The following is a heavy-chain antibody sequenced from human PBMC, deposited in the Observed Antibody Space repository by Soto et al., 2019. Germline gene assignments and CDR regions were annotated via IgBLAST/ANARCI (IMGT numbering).Heavy chain of an antibody. Sequence: SETLSLTCTVSGGSISCGGYYWSWISQHPGKGLEWIGYIYYSGSTYYNPSLKRRVTISVDTSKNQFSLKLSSVTAADTAVYFSARGVRCLGELCLPSCPLGGFDAWAEGTLVTVSS. V-gene: IGHV4-31*03. CDR3: ARGVRCLGELCLPSCPLGGFDA. CDR1: GGSISCGGYY. J-gene: IGHJ5*02. CDR2: IYYSGST. D-gene: IGHD3-16*01.